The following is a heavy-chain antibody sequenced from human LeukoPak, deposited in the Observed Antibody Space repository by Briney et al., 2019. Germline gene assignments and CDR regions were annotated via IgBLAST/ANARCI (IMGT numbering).Heavy chain of an antibody. CDR3: ARAASERYFYWLLSYHGMDV. V-gene: IGHV3-21*01. D-gene: IGHD3-9*01. J-gene: IGHJ6*02. CDR1: ALTLSSYS. CDR2: ITSSRSYI. Sequence: GGSLRLSCSVSALTLSSYSMKGGRQAPGGGVEWVSSITSSRSYIYYAHPARGRFPIHRHHPKNSLYLQKNSLRAEDTAVYYCARAASERYFYWLLSYHGMDVWGQGTTVTVSS.